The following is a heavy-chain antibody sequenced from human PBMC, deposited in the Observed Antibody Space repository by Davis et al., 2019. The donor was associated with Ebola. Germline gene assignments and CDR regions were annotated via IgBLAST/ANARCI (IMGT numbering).Heavy chain of an antibody. CDR3: ARERRVVVVVPADYYYMDV. CDR2: IRYDGSNK. D-gene: IGHD2-2*01. CDR1: RFTFSSYS. Sequence: GGSLRLSCAASRFTFSSYSMHWVRQAPGKGLEWVAFIRYDGSNKYYADSVKGRFTISRDNSKNTLYLQMNSLRAEDTAVYYCARERRVVVVVPADYYYMDVWGKGTTVTVSS. J-gene: IGHJ6*03. V-gene: IGHV3-30*02.